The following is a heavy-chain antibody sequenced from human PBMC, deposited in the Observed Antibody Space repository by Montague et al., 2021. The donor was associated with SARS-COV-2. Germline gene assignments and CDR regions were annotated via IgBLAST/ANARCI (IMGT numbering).Heavy chain of an antibody. V-gene: IGHV4-39*01. J-gene: IGHJ4*02. D-gene: IGHD6-19*01. Sequence: SETLSLTCTVSGGSMISPSFHWNWIRQAPGKGLEWIGCIYYGGSTYFNPSLRSRVTLSVDTPRSQFSLELSSVTAADTAVYYCARRLTGWIGYAKSGCFDHWGQGLLVTVSS. CDR1: GGSMISPSFH. CDR2: IYYGGST. CDR3: ARRLTGWIGYAKSGCFDH.